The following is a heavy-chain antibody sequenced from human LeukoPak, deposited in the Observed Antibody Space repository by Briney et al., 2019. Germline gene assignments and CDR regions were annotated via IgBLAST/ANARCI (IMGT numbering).Heavy chain of an antibody. CDR2: ISAYNGNT. D-gene: IGHD6-19*01. V-gene: IGHV1-18*01. Sequence: GASVKVSCKASGYTFTSYGISWVRQAPGQGLEWMGWISAYNGNTNYAQKLQGRVTMTTDTSTSTAYMELRSLRSDDTAVYYCARGRSSGWYGDYFDYWGQGTLVTVSS. CDR1: GYTFTSYG. CDR3: ARGRSSGWYGDYFDY. J-gene: IGHJ4*02.